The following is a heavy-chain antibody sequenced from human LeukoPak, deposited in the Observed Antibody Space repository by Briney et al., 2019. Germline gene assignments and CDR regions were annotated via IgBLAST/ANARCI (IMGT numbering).Heavy chain of an antibody. CDR2: IDPSDSYT. D-gene: IGHD1-26*01. CDR3: ARQGGATPGY. CDR1: GCSFTSYW. Sequence: GESLRISCKGSGCSFTSYWISWVRQMPGKGLEWMGRIDPSDSYTNYGPSFEGHVTISADRSTNTAYLQWSSLKASDTAMYYCARQGGATPGYWGQGTLVTVSS. J-gene: IGHJ4*02. V-gene: IGHV5-10-1*01.